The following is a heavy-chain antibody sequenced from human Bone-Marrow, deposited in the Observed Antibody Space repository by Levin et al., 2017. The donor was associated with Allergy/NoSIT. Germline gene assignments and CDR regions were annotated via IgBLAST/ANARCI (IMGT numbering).Heavy chain of an antibody. Sequence: LSLPCPVSRGSLSGGDACLRWLRQTPGGGLEWMGIIYHSGTTYYNPSLRRRLSMSADSSTNEFSLRLRSVTATDTATYYCARTLAYGDIFYGMDVWGQGTTVIVSS. CDR3: ARTLAYGDIFYGMDV. D-gene: IGHD4-17*01. CDR2: IYHSGTT. J-gene: IGHJ6*02. V-gene: IGHV4-30-4*01. CDR1: RGSLSGGDAC.